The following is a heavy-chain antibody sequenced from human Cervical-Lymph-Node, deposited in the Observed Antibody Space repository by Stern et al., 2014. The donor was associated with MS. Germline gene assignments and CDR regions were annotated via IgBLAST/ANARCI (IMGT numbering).Heavy chain of an antibody. CDR1: GFTFSHFS. J-gene: IGHJ4*02. V-gene: IGHV3-48*02. CDR2: ITGEGTT. Sequence: VQLVQSGGTLVQPGGSLRLSCAASGFTFSHFSINWVRHAPGKGLEWIASITGEGTTSYADSVQGRFTISRDNARNSLYLHMTNLRDEDTAVHYCATLDYWGQGTLVTVSS. CDR3: ATLDY.